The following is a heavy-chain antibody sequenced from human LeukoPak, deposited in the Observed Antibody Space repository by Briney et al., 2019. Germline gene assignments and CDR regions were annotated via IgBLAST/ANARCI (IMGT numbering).Heavy chain of an antibody. D-gene: IGHD3-10*01. V-gene: IGHV3-23*01. CDR1: GFTFRRYA. Sequence: PGGSLRLSCAASGFTFRRYAMRWVGQAPGKGLEWVSAISASGGSTCYADSVSGRFTISRDNFKNTLYLQMNSLRAEDTAVYYCAKGSGTYYKGYFDYWGQGTLVTVSS. CDR3: AKGSGTYYKGYFDY. J-gene: IGHJ4*02. CDR2: ISASGGST.